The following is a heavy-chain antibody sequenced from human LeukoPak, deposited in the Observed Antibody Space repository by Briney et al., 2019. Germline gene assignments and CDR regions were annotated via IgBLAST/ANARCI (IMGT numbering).Heavy chain of an antibody. J-gene: IGHJ6*03. CDR1: GGSISSYY. Sequence: SETLSLTCTVSGGSISSYYWSWIRQPAGKGLEWIGRIYTSGSTNYNPSLKSRVTMSVDTSKNQFSLKLSSVTAADTAVYYCAREELLWFGELFESYYYYMDVWGKGTTVTISS. D-gene: IGHD3-10*01. CDR3: AREELLWFGELFESYYYYMDV. CDR2: IYTSGST. V-gene: IGHV4-4*07.